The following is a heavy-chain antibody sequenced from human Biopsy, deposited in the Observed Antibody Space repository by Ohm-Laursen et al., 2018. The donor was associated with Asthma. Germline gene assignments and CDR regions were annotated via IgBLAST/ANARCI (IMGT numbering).Heavy chain of an antibody. J-gene: IGHJ4*02. CDR1: GYILTDLS. D-gene: IGHD4-17*01. V-gene: IGHV1-24*01. Sequence: SVKVSCKLSGYILTDLSMHWVRQAPGQGLEWMGGHDHEEGGTVNAWRFQGRVTMTEDTSTDTAYMELSSLSSDDTAVYYCASDFPKDYVRYNFQFWGQGTLVTVSS. CDR3: ASDFPKDYVRYNFQF. CDR2: HDHEEGGT.